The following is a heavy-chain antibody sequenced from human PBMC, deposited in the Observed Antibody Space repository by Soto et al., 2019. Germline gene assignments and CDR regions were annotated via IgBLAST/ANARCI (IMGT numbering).Heavy chain of an antibody. CDR3: AQKAGGPCSGIGCYIFDY. V-gene: IGHV1-69*01. Sequence: HVQLVQSGAEVKKPGSSVKVSCKASGGSFTNYPIGWVRHAPGQGLEWLGGINPFIGSPDYSQKFQGRVTITADESRTTAYMDLSGLRSEDTAVYYCAQKAGGPCSGIGCYIFDYWGQGTLVTVSS. J-gene: IGHJ4*02. CDR2: INPFIGSP. CDR1: GGSFTNYP. D-gene: IGHD2-15*01.